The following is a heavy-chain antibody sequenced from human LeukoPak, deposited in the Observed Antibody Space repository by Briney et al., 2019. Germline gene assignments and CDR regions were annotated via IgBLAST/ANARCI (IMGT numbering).Heavy chain of an antibody. CDR1: GGTFSSYA. CDR3: ARGYSGYDSDY. V-gene: IGHV1-69*05. Sequence: ASVKVSCKASGGTFSSYAISWVRQAPGQGLEWMGGIIPIFGTAKYAQKFQGRVTMTRDTSTSTVYMELSSLRSEDTAVYYCARGYSGYDSDYWGQGTLVTVSS. CDR2: IIPIFGTA. D-gene: IGHD5-12*01. J-gene: IGHJ4*02.